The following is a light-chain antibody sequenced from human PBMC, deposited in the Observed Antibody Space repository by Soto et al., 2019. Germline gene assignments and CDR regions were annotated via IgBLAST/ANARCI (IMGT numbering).Light chain of an antibody. CDR3: QQYLDYST. CDR1: QSISGL. Sequence: DIQMTQSPSTLSASVGDSVTITCRASQSISGLLAWYQHKPGKAPRLLIFKTSSLHYGVPSRFIGSGSDTGFTLTIISLQTDDCATYYCQQYLDYSTFGQGTKL. CDR2: KTS. J-gene: IGKJ2*01. V-gene: IGKV1-5*03.